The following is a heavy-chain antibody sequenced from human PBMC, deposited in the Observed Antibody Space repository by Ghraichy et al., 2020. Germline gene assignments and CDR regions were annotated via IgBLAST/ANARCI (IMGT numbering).Heavy chain of an antibody. CDR1: GFTLSSYT. Sequence: GGSLRLSCAASGFTLSSYTMNWVRQAPGKGLEWVSSISSSSSYISYADSVKGRFTISKDNAENSLYLQMSSLRAEDTAVYYCVRERGGAFYYGSGSGIDAFDIWGQGTMVTVSS. J-gene: IGHJ3*02. CDR3: VRERGGAFYYGSGSGIDAFDI. V-gene: IGHV3-21*01. D-gene: IGHD3-10*01. CDR2: ISSSSSYI.